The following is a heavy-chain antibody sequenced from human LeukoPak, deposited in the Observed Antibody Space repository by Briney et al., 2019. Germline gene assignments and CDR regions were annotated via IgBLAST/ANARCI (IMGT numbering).Heavy chain of an antibody. CDR3: AREGIKYQLLLDY. CDR2: ISSSSSYI. V-gene: IGHV3-21*01. D-gene: IGHD2-2*01. J-gene: IGHJ4*02. Sequence: GGSLRLSCAASGFTFSSYSMNWVRRAPGKGLEWVSSISSSSSYIYYADSVKGQFTISRDNAKNSLYLQMNSLRAEDTAVYYCAREGIKYQLLLDYWGQGTLVTVSS. CDR1: GFTFSSYS.